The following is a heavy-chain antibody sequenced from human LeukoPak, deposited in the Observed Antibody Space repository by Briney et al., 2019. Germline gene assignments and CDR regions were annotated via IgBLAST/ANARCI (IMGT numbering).Heavy chain of an antibody. CDR3: ATPNPNTGTYFLDS. CDR2: INPNSGGS. V-gene: IGHV1-2*02. CDR1: GHPFTGYY. J-gene: IGHJ4*02. D-gene: IGHD1-26*01. Sequence: GASVKVSCKASGHPFTGYYIHWVRQAPGQGLEWMGWINPNSGGSNSAQKFQGRLTMTRDTSVATVYMELSRLTSDDTAVYYCATPNPNTGTYFLDSWGLGALVTVSS.